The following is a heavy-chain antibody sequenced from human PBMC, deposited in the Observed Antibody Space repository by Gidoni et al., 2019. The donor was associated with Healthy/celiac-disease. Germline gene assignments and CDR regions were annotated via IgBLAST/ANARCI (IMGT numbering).Heavy chain of an antibody. CDR1: GFNFSSYA. Sequence: QVQLVESGGGVVQTWRSLRLPCAASGFNFSSYAMHWVRQAPGKGLEWVAVISYDGSNKYYADSVKGRFTISRDNSKNTLYLQMNSLRAEDTAVYYCARGEATVVSWFDTWGQGTLVTVSS. J-gene: IGHJ5*02. V-gene: IGHV3-30-3*01. CDR2: ISYDGSNK. CDR3: ARGEATVVSWFDT. D-gene: IGHD4-17*01.